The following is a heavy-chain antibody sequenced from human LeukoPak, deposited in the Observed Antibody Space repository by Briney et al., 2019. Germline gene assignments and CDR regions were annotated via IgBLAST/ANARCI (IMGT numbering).Heavy chain of an antibody. CDR2: INQSGRT. D-gene: IGHD6-6*01. V-gene: IGHV4-34*01. J-gene: IGHJ4*02. Sequence: SETLSLTCGIYGGSFNNYYWSWVRQPPGKGLEWIGEINQSGRTNYSPSLKSRVTISVDTSKNQFSLKLSSVTAADTAVYYCARHRGSSSLFDYWGQGTLVTVSS. CDR1: GGSFNNYY. CDR3: ARHRGSSSLFDY.